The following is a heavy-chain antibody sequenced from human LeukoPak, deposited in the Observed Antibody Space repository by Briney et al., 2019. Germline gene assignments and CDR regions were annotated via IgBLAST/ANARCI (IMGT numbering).Heavy chain of an antibody. CDR3: ARDIYSIAE. D-gene: IGHD3-3*02. V-gene: IGHV3-74*01. J-gene: IGHJ4*02. CDR2: IHSDGGTT. Sequence: PGGPVTLSCGASGFTFSDYWIHWVRQAPGRGLVWVSLIHSDGGTTNYADSVKGRFTMTRDNAKNMVYLQMNSLRVEDTAVYYCARDIYSIAEWGQGTLVTVSS. CDR1: GFTFSDYW.